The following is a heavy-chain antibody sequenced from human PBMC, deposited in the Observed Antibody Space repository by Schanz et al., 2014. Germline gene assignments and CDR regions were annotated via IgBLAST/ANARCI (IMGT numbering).Heavy chain of an antibody. V-gene: IGHV3-23*01. CDR2: ISGSGAST. Sequence: EVQLLESGGGFVQPGGSLRLSCAASGFTFSSYAMSWVRQAPGKGLEWVSAISGSGASTYYADSVKGRFTISRDNSKNTLYLQMNSLRAEDTAVYYCAKDQGSYGSGSYSYFDYWGQGTLATVSS. D-gene: IGHD3-10*01. J-gene: IGHJ4*02. CDR3: AKDQGSYGSGSYSYFDY. CDR1: GFTFSSYA.